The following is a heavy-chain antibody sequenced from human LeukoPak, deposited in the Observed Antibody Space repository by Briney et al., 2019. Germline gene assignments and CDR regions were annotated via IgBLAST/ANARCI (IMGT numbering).Heavy chain of an antibody. J-gene: IGHJ3*02. CDR2: INPNSGGT. Sequence: ASVKVSCKVSGYTLTELSMHWVRQAPGQGLEWMGRINPNSGGTNYAQKFQGRVTMTRDTSISTAYMELSRLRSDDTAVYYCARELYDSSGSYAFDIWGQGTMVTASS. CDR3: ARELYDSSGSYAFDI. D-gene: IGHD3-22*01. CDR1: GYTLTELS. V-gene: IGHV1-2*06.